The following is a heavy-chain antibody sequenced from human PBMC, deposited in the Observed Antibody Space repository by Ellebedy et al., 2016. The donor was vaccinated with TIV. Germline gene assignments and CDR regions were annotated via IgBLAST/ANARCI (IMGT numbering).Heavy chain of an antibody. CDR2: IYYSGST. V-gene: IGHV4-59*01. CDR3: ASGFSYGLLDY. CDR1: GGSISSYY. Sequence: MPSETLSLTCSVSGGSISSYYWSWIRQPPGKGLEWIGNIYYSGSTNYNPYLKSRVTISVDTSKNQFSLKLSSVTAADTAVFHCASGFSYGLLDYWGQGTLVAVSS. D-gene: IGHD5-18*01. J-gene: IGHJ4*02.